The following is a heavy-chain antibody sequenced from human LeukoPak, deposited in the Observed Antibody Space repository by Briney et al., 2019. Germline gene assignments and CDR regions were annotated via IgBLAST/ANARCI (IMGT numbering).Heavy chain of an antibody. CDR1: GASTSTDH. V-gene: IGHV4-59*01. CDR2: VDYNGAT. Sequence: PSETLSLTCAVSGASTSTDHWNSIRQLPGKGLGWIGNVDYNGATKYNPSLQSRITISLDTSNNQFSLTLTSVTAADTALCFCTRGYYEAFDYWGQGRLVTVSS. CDR3: TRGYYEAFDY. D-gene: IGHD3-16*01. J-gene: IGHJ4*02.